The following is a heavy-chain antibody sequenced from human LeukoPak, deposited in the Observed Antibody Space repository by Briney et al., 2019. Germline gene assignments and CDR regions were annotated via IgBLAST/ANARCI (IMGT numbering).Heavy chain of an antibody. Sequence: SGGSLRLSCAASGFTFSNYWMHWVRQAPGKGLVWVSRINGDGSSTSYADSVKGRFTISRDNAKNTLYLQMDCLRAEDTAVYYCARDPYGSGRYWGQGTRVTVSS. CDR2: INGDGSST. CDR1: GFTFSNYW. CDR3: ARDPYGSGRY. V-gene: IGHV3-74*01. J-gene: IGHJ4*02. D-gene: IGHD3-10*01.